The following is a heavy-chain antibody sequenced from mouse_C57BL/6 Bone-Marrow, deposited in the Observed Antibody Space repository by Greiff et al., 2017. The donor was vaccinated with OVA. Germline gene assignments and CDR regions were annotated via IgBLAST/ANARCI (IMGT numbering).Heavy chain of an antibody. Sequence: VQLQQSGAELARPGDSVKMSCKASGYTFTSYTMHWVKQRPGQGLEWIGYINPSSGYTKYNQKFKDKATLTADKSSSTAYMQLSSLTSEDSAVYYCARQRGGTYRYWGQGTTLTVSS. D-gene: IGHD4-1*01. CDR2: INPSSGYT. J-gene: IGHJ2*01. CDR3: ARQRGGTYRY. CDR1: GYTFTSYT. V-gene: IGHV1-4*01.